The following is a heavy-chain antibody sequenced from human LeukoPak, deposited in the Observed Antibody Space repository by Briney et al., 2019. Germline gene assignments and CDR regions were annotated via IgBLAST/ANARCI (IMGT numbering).Heavy chain of an antibody. CDR3: ARGPDYAKVGY. J-gene: IGHJ4*02. D-gene: IGHD4-17*01. CDR1: GGSISSGSYG. V-gene: IGHV4-61*02. Sequence: SQTLSLTCTVSGGSISSGSYGWSWIRQPAGKGLEWIGRICTSGSTNYNPSLKSRVTISVDTSKNQFSLKLSSVTAADTAVYYCARGPDYAKVGYWGQGVLVTVSS. CDR2: ICTSGST.